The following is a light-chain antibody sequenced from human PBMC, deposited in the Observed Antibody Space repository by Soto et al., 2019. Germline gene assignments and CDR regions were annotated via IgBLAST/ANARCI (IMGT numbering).Light chain of an antibody. Sequence: QSVLTQPPSASGTPGQRVTISCSGSSSNIGRSTVNWYQQLPGTAPKLLIYSNNQRPSGVPDRFSGSKSGTSASLAISGLQSEDEADYHCATWDDSLNGYVFGTGTKVTVL. CDR3: ATWDDSLNGYV. J-gene: IGLJ1*01. CDR2: SNN. CDR1: SSNIGRST. V-gene: IGLV1-44*01.